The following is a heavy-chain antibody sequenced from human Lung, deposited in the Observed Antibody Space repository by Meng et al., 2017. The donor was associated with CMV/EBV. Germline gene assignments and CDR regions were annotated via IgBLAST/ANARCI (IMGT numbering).Heavy chain of an antibody. CDR3: ARDSSSSYYYYYYYYGMDV. V-gene: IGHV3-21*01. Sequence: GESXKISCAASGFTFSSYSMNWVRQAPGKGLEWVSSISSSSSYIYYAGSVKGRFTISRDNAKNSLYLQMNSLRAEDTAVYYCARDSSSSYYYYYYYYGMDVXGQGXTVTVSS. CDR2: ISSSSSYI. J-gene: IGHJ6*02. CDR1: GFTFSSYS. D-gene: IGHD6-6*01.